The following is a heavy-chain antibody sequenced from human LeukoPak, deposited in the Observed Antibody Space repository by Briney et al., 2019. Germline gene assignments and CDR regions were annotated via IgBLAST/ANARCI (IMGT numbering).Heavy chain of an antibody. D-gene: IGHD5-12*01. CDR1: GGSINSYY. V-gene: IGHV4-59*12. Sequence: SETLSLTCTVSGGSINSYYWSWIRQPPGKGLEWIGYIYYSGSTNYNPSLKSRVTIAVETSKNQFSLKLSSVTAADKAVYYCARSCRILDIVATIRARLGGNGFDIWGQGTMVTVSS. CDR3: ARSCRILDIVATIRARLGGNGFDI. J-gene: IGHJ3*02. CDR2: IYYSGST.